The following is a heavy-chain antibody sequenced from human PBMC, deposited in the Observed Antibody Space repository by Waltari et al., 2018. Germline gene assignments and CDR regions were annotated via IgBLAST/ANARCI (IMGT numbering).Heavy chain of an antibody. Sequence: EVQLVESGGGLVQPGGSLGLPCAASEFPLSNYAMRWVRQAPGKGLEWVSTIGESGVTTFYVDSVKGRFTISRDNSKNTLYLQMNSLRAEDTAVYYCAKGGPRGSYYFDLWGRGTLVTVSS. CDR3: AKGGPRGSYYFDL. CDR1: EFPLSNYA. J-gene: IGHJ2*01. V-gene: IGHV3-23*04. D-gene: IGHD3-16*01. CDR2: IGESGVTT.